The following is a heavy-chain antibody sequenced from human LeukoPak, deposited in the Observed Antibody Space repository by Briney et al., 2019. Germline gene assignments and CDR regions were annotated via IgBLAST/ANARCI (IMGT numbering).Heavy chain of an antibody. D-gene: IGHD3-22*01. V-gene: IGHV1-2*02. Sequence: ASVKVSCKASGYTFTGYYMHWVRQAPGQGLEWMGWINPNSGGTNYAQKFQGRVTMTRDTSISTAYMELSRLRSDDTAVYYCASDGVYYDSSGYYNPVFDYWGQGTLVTVFS. CDR2: INPNSGGT. CDR1: GYTFTGYY. CDR3: ASDGVYYDSSGYYNPVFDY. J-gene: IGHJ4*02.